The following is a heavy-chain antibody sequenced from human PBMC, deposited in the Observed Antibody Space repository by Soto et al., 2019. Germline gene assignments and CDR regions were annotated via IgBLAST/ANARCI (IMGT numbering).Heavy chain of an antibody. Sequence: GASVKVSCKASGYTFTSYAMHWVRQAPGQRLEWMGWINAGNGNTKYSQKFQGRVTITRDTSASTAYMELSSLRSEDTAVYYCARGGSRGCWDFNIDYWGQGTLVTVSS. J-gene: IGHJ4*02. CDR1: GYTFTSYA. D-gene: IGHD1-26*01. CDR3: ARGGSRGCWDFNIDY. CDR2: INAGNGNT. V-gene: IGHV1-3*01.